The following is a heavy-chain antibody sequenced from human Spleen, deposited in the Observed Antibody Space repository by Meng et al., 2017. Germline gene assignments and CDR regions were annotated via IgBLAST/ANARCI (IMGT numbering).Heavy chain of an antibody. CDR1: GLAFSSHW. Sequence: GGSLRLPCAGSGLAFSSHWMSWVRQAPGKGLEWVANIKQDGTEKDYVDSVKGRFTISRDNAKNSLYLQMNSLRVEDTAVYYCATRPPDSAWYGVFDYWGQGTLVTVSS. CDR2: IKQDGTEK. D-gene: IGHD6-19*01. V-gene: IGHV3-7*01. J-gene: IGHJ4*02. CDR3: ATRPPDSAWYGVFDY.